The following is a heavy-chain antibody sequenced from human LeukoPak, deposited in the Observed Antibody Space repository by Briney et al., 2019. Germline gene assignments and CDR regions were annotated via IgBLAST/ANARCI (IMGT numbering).Heavy chain of an antibody. Sequence: PGGSLRLSCAASGFTFSSYAMSWVRQAPGKGLEWVSAISGSGGSTYYADSVKGRFTISRDNSKNTLYLQMNSLRAEDTAVYYCAKTIYCSGGSCYGAPYYYYYGMDVWGQGTTVTVSS. D-gene: IGHD2-15*01. J-gene: IGHJ6*02. CDR2: ISGSGGST. CDR3: AKTIYCSGGSCYGAPYYYYYGMDV. CDR1: GFTFSSYA. V-gene: IGHV3-23*01.